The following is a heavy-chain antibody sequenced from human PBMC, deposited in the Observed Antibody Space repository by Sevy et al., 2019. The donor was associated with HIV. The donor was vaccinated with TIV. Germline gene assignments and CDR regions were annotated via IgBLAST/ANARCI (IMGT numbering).Heavy chain of an antibody. CDR2: ISYDGGSK. Sequence: GGSLRLSCAASGFTFNTYAMHWVRQAPGKGLEWVAVISYDGGSKYYADSVKGRFTISRDNSKNTLYLQMISLRPEDSAIYYCARGRAIAAAGTLDYWGQGTLDTVSS. CDR3: ARGRAIAAAGTLDY. V-gene: IGHV3-30-3*01. CDR1: GFTFNTYA. J-gene: IGHJ4*02. D-gene: IGHD6-13*01.